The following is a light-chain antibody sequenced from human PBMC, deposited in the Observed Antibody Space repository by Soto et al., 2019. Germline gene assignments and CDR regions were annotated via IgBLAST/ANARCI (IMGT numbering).Light chain of an antibody. J-gene: IGKJ4*01. CDR1: QTISNTF. CDR2: GAS. Sequence: EIVLTQSPGTLSLSPGERATLSCRASQTISNTFLAWYQQRPGQAPRLLIYGASGRAAGIPDRFSGSGSGTDFTLSFSRLEPEDFAVYYCQQYGVSPTFGGGTKVEIK. CDR3: QQYGVSPT. V-gene: IGKV3-20*01.